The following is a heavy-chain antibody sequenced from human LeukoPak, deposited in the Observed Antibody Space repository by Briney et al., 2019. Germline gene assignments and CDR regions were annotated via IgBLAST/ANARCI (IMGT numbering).Heavy chain of an antibody. V-gene: IGHV1-69*04. J-gene: IGHJ4*02. CDR2: IIPILGIA. CDR1: GGTFSSYA. D-gene: IGHD3-22*01. CDR3: ARALSYYCDSSGYVSIGYFDY. Sequence: GASVKVSCKASGGTFSSYAISWVRPAPGQGLEWMGRIIPILGIANYAQKFQGRVTITADKSTSTAYMELSSLRSEDTAVYYCARALSYYCDSSGYVSIGYFDYWGQGTLVTVSS.